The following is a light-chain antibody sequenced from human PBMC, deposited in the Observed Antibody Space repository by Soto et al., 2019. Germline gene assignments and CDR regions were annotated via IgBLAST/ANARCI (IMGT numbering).Light chain of an antibody. CDR3: QQANSFPLT. Sequence: DIQMTQSPSSVSASVGDRVSITCRASQGISNWLAWYQQKPGRAPKLLIYTGSSLQSGVPSRFSRTGSGADFTLTISSLQPEDVATSYCQQANSFPLTFGGGTKVEIK. V-gene: IGKV1-12*01. J-gene: IGKJ4*01. CDR2: TGS. CDR1: QGISNW.